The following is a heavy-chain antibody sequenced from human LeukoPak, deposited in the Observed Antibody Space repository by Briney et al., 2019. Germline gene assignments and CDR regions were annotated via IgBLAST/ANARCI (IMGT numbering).Heavy chain of an antibody. CDR1: GFTFSSYE. D-gene: IGHD3-9*01. CDR3: ARDRGEYDILADY. V-gene: IGHV3-48*03. CDR2: ISSSGSTI. J-gene: IGHJ4*02. Sequence: PGGSLRLSCAASGFTFSSYEMNWVRQAPGKGLEWVSYISSSGSTIYYADSVKGRFTISRDNAKNSLYLQMNSLRAEDTAVYYCARDRGEYDILADYWGRGTLVTVSS.